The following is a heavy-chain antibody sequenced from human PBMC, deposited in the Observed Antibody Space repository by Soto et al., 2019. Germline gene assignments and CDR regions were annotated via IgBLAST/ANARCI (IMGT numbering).Heavy chain of an antibody. J-gene: IGHJ4*02. D-gene: IGHD6-19*01. CDR1: GFTFSDYA. V-gene: IGHV3-30*18. CDR2: DSHDGRNT. Sequence: VQLVESGGGVVQPGRSLRLSCAASGFTFSDYAMHWVRQVPGEGLEWVAVDSHDGRNTHYADSVKGRFTISRDSSKNTVSLERTSLRAEDTAVYYCAKGGRQWLVTSDFNYWGQGALVTVSS. CDR3: AKGGRQWLVTSDFNY.